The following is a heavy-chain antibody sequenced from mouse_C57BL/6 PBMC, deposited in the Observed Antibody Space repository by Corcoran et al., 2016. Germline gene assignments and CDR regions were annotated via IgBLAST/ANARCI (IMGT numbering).Heavy chain of an antibody. V-gene: IGHV1-85*01. CDR2: IYPRDCST. Sequence: QVQLQQSGPELVKPGASVKLSCKASGYTFTSYDINWVKQRPGQGLEWFGWIYPRDCSTKYTEKFKGKATLTVDTSSSTAYMERHSLTAEDSAVYFCAQSRGLGPITTVAGAMDYWGQGTSVTVSS. CDR1: GYTFTSYD. CDR3: AQSRGLGPITTVAGAMDY. D-gene: IGHD1-1*01. J-gene: IGHJ4*01.